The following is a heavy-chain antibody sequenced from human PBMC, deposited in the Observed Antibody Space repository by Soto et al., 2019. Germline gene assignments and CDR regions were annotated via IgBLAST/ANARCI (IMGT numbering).Heavy chain of an antibody. Sequence: PSETLSLTCAVYGGSFSGYYWSWIRQPPGKGLEWIGEINHSGSTNYNPSLKSRVTISVDTSKNQFSLKLSSVTAADTAVYYCARGRLRFLEWLLEGGYFDYWGQGTLVTVSS. CDR1: GGSFSGYY. CDR2: INHSGST. CDR3: ARGRLRFLEWLLEGGYFDY. D-gene: IGHD3-3*01. J-gene: IGHJ4*02. V-gene: IGHV4-34*01.